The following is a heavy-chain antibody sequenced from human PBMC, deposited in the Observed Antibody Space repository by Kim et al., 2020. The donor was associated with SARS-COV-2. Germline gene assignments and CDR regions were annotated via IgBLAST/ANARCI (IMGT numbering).Heavy chain of an antibody. V-gene: IGHV1-3*01. Sequence: ASVKVSCKPSGYTFTSYAMHWVRQAPGQRLEWMGWINAGNGNTKYPQKFQGRVTITRDTSASTAYMDLSSLRSEDTAVYYCARVDVAGAYYYSMDVWGQGTTVTISS. D-gene: IGHD6-19*01. CDR1: GYTFTSYA. CDR2: INAGNGNT. CDR3: ARVDVAGAYYYSMDV. J-gene: IGHJ6*02.